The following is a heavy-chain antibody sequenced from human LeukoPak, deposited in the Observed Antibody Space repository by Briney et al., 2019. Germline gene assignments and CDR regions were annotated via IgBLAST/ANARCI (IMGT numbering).Heavy chain of an antibody. V-gene: IGHV1-18*01. CDR3: ARAFRTLYCSGGSCYKYFDY. D-gene: IGHD2-15*01. CDR2: ISAYNGNT. CDR1: GYTFTSYG. Sequence: ASVKVSCKASGYTFTSYGISWVRQAPGQGLEWMGWISAYNGNTNYAQKLQGRVTMTTDTSTSTAYMELRSLRSDDTAVYYCARAFRTLYCSGGSCYKYFDYWGQGTLVTVSS. J-gene: IGHJ4*02.